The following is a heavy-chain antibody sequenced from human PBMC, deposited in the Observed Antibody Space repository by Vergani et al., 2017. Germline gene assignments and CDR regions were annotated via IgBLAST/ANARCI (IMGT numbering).Heavy chain of an antibody. CDR3: AREGRSASLDY. CDR1: GFTFDDYA. Sequence: EVQLVESGGVVVQPGGSLRLSCAASGFTFDDYAMHWVRQAPGKGLEWVSSISSSSSYIYYADSVKGRFTISRDNAKNSLYLQMNSLRAEDTAVYYCAREGRSASLDYWGQGTLVTVSS. CDR2: ISSSSSYI. V-gene: IGHV3-21*01. J-gene: IGHJ4*02. D-gene: IGHD3-10*01.